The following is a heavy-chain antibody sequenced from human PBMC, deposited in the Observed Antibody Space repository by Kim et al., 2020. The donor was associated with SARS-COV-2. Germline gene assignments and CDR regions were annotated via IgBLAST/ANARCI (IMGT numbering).Heavy chain of an antibody. V-gene: IGHV4-34*01. J-gene: IGHJ5*02. CDR3: ARGHYGSGSYYHR. D-gene: IGHD3-10*01. Sequence: YNPSLKSRVTISVDTSKNQFSLKLSSVTAADTAVYYCARGHYGSGSYYHRWGQGTLVTVSS.